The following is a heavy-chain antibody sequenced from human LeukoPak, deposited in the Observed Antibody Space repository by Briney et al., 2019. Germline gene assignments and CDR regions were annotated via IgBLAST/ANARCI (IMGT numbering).Heavy chain of an antibody. D-gene: IGHD6-19*01. CDR3: ARASRAEQWLIRALGN. J-gene: IGHJ4*02. V-gene: IGHV1-2*06. CDR2: INPNSGGT. Sequence: ASVKVSCKASGGTFSSYAISWVRQAPGQGLEWMGRINPNSGGTNYAQKFQGRVTMTRDTSISTAYMELSRLRSDDTAVYYCARASRAEQWLIRALGNWGQGTLVTVSS. CDR1: GGTFSSYA.